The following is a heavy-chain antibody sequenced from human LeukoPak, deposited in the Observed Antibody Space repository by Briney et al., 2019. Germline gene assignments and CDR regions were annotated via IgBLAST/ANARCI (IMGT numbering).Heavy chain of an antibody. CDR1: GGTFSSYA. D-gene: IGHD3-10*01. CDR2: IIPIFGTA. V-gene: IGHV1-69*13. J-gene: IGHJ4*02. CDR3: AIWFGEFLYYFDY. Sequence: GASVKVSCKASGGTFSSYAISWVRQAPGQGLEWMGEIIPIFGTANYAQKFQGRVTITADESTSTAYMELSSLRSEDTAVYYCAIWFGEFLYYFDYWGQGTLVTVSS.